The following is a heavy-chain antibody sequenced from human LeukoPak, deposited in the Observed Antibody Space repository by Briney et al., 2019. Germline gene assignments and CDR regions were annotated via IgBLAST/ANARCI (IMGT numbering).Heavy chain of an antibody. CDR3: AREGDYYGSGSSVQ. Sequence: SETLSLTCAVYGGSFSGYYWSWIRQPPGKGLEWIGEINHSGSTNYNPSLKGRVTISVDTSKNQFSLKLSSVTAADTAVYYCAREGDYYGSGSSVQWGQGTLVTVSS. CDR1: GGSFSGYY. D-gene: IGHD3-10*01. V-gene: IGHV4-34*01. CDR2: INHSGST. J-gene: IGHJ4*02.